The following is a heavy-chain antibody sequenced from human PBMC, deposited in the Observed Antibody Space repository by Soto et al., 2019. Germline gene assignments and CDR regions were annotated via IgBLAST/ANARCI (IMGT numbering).Heavy chain of an antibody. CDR2: IYPGDSDT. J-gene: IGHJ3*02. CDR1: VYSFTSYW. CDR3: ARCIGYYGSGSYLEGAFDI. D-gene: IGHD3-10*01. Sequence: GESLKISCKGSVYSFTSYWIGWVRQMPGKGLEWMGIIYPGDSDTRYSPSFQGQVTISADKSISTAYLQWSSLKASDTAMYYCARCIGYYGSGSYLEGAFDIWGQGTMVTVSS. V-gene: IGHV5-51*01.